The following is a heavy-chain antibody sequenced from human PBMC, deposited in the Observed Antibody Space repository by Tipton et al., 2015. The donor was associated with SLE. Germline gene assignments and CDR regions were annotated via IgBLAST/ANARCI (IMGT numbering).Heavy chain of an antibody. D-gene: IGHD2/OR15-2a*01. CDR2: IYYSGST. CDR3: ATDDPGGDSTVGPGDY. Sequence: TLSLTCTVSGGSISSSSYYWGWIRQPPGKGLEWIGSIYYSGSTYYNPSLKSRVTISVDTSKNQFSLNLTSVTAADTAVYYCATDDPGGDSTVGPGDYWGQGTLVTVSS. V-gene: IGHV4-39*07. J-gene: IGHJ4*02. CDR1: GGSISSSSYY.